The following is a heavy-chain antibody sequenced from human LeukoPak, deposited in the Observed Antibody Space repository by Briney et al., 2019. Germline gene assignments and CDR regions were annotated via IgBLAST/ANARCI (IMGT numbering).Heavy chain of an antibody. CDR3: ARFSSTWYGPSDY. Sequence: SETLSLTCAVYGGSFSGYYWSWIRQPPGKGLEWIGEINHSGSTNYNPSLKSRVTISVDTSKNQFSLKLGSVTAADTAVYYCARFSSTWYGPSDYWGQGTLVTVSS. CDR2: INHSGST. CDR1: GGSFSGYY. D-gene: IGHD6-13*01. V-gene: IGHV4-34*01. J-gene: IGHJ4*02.